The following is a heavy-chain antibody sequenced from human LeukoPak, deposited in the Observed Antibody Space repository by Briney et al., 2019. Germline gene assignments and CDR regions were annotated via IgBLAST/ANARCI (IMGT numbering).Heavy chain of an antibody. Sequence: SETLSLTCTVSGGSITSSKYYWGWIRQPPGKGLEWIGTIFKSGSTHYNPSLKSRVTISVDTSKNQFSLKLSSVTAADTAVYYCARRPGYVWGSYRYGAPFDYWGQGTLVTVSS. CDR1: GGSITSSKYY. J-gene: IGHJ4*02. CDR2: IFKSGST. CDR3: ARRPGYVWGSYRYGAPFDY. D-gene: IGHD3-16*02. V-gene: IGHV4-39*07.